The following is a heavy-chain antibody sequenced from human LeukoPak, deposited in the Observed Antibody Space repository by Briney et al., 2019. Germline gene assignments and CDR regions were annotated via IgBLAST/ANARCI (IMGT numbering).Heavy chain of an antibody. CDR3: ARGEGAVTTVY. D-gene: IGHD4-17*01. CDR2: ISWNSGSI. Sequence: PGGSLRLSCAASGFTFDDYAIHWVRHAPGKGLEWVSGISWNSGSIGYADSVKGRFTISRDNAKNSLYLQMTSLRAEDTAVYYCARGEGAVTTVYWGQGTLVTVSS. CDR1: GFTFDDYA. J-gene: IGHJ4*02. V-gene: IGHV3-9*01.